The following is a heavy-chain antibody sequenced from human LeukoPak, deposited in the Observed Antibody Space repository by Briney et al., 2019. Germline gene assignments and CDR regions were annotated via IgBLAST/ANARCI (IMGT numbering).Heavy chain of an antibody. V-gene: IGHV1-2*02. J-gene: IGHJ4*02. CDR2: INPNSGGT. D-gene: IGHD3-3*01. CDR3: ARASITIFGVVSPLDY. CDR1: EYTFTGYY. Sequence: ASVKVSCKASEYTFTGYYMHWVRQAPGQGLEWMGWINPNSGGTNYAQKFQGRVTMTRDTSISTAYMELSRLTSDDTAVYYCARASITIFGVVSPLDYWGQGTLVTVSS.